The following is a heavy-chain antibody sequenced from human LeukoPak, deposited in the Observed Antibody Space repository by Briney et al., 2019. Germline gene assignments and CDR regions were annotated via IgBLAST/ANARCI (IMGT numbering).Heavy chain of an antibody. D-gene: IGHD3-22*01. J-gene: IGHJ4*02. V-gene: IGHV4-38-2*01. Sequence: SETLSLTCGVSGYSISSGYHWGWIRQPTGKGLEWIGSMSHSGSTYYNPSLKSRVTISVDTSKNQFSVKLSSVTTADTAVYYCARHHLYDSSGDGRYYFDYWGQGTLVTVSS. CDR2: MSHSGST. CDR1: GYSISSGYH. CDR3: ARHHLYDSSGDGRYYFDY.